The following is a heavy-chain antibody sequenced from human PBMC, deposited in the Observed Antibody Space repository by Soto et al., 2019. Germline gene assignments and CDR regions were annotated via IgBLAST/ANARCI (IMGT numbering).Heavy chain of an antibody. J-gene: IGHJ4*02. CDR3: AKELERDCSSTSCARFDY. Sequence: PGGSLRLSCAASGFTFSSYGMHWVRQAPGKGLEWVAVISYDGSNKYYADSVKGRFTISRDNSKNTLYLQMNSLRAEDTAVYYCAKELERDCSSTSCARFDYWRQXPLVTVSS. D-gene: IGHD2-2*01. V-gene: IGHV3-30*18. CDR2: ISYDGSNK. CDR1: GFTFSSYG.